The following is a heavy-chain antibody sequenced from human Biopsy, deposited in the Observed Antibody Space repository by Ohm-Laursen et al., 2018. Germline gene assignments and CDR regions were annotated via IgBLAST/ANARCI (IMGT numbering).Heavy chain of an antibody. CDR1: GGPFGINSHY. Sequence: SDTLSLTCTVSGGPFGINSHYWIWIRQPPGKGLEWIASIYYGGTTHYNASLQGRVTISVDHPKNQFSLRLTSVTAADTAVYYCSKRDLSGTSPAWGQGTTVTVSS. J-gene: IGHJ5*02. CDR2: IYYGGTT. CDR3: SKRDLSGTSPA. V-gene: IGHV4-39*01. D-gene: IGHD1-26*01.